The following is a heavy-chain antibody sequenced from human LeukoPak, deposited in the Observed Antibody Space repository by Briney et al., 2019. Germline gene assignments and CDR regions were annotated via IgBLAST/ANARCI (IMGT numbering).Heavy chain of an antibody. J-gene: IGHJ3*02. Sequence: PSETLSLTCTVSGGSISSYYWSWIRKPPGKGLEWIGYIYYSGSTNYNPSLKSRVTISVDTSKTQFSLKLSSVTAADTAVYYCATSTRSRGPAFDIWGQGTMVTVSS. V-gene: IGHV4-59*08. CDR1: GGSISSYY. CDR3: ATSTRSRGPAFDI. CDR2: IYYSGST. D-gene: IGHD2-2*01.